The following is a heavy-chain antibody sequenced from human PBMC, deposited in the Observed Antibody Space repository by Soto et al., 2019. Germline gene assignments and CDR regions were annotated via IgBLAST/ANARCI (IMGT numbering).Heavy chain of an antibody. CDR1: GFTFGDYA. CDR3: AKGPGRYYYGMDV. Sequence: GGSLRLSCTASGFTFGDYAMSWFRQAPGKGLEWVGFIRSKAYGGTTEYAASVKGRFTISRDDSKSIAYLQMNSLKTEDTAVYYCAKGPGRYYYGMDVWGQGTTVTVSS. CDR2: IRSKAYGGTT. V-gene: IGHV3-49*03. J-gene: IGHJ6*02. D-gene: IGHD1-26*01.